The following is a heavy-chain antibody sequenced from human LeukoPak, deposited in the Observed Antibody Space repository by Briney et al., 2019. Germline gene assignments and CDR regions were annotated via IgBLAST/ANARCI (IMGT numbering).Heavy chain of an antibody. V-gene: IGHV3-33*08. CDR3: VREDTAMSPNAFDV. Sequence: PGGSLRLSCAASGFTFSSYSMNWVRQAPGKGLEWVAVIWYDGSDQSYADSVKGRFTISRDNSKNTLFLQMDSLRAEDTAVYYCVREDTAMSPNAFDVWGQGTMVTVSS. CDR2: IWYDGSDQ. D-gene: IGHD5-18*01. J-gene: IGHJ3*01. CDR1: GFTFSSYS.